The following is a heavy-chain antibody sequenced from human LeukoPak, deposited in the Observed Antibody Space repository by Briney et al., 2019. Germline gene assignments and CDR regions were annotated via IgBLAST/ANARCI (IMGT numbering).Heavy chain of an antibody. CDR2: IIPIFGTA. D-gene: IGHD5-12*01. Sequence: SVTVSCKASGGTFSSYAISWVRQAPGQGLEWMGGIIPIFGTANYAQKFQGRVTITADKSTSTAYMELSSLRSEDTAVYYCAGNLDRDIVATITWYFDLWGRGTLVTVSS. V-gene: IGHV1-69*06. CDR1: GGTFSSYA. J-gene: IGHJ2*01. CDR3: AGNLDRDIVATITWYFDL.